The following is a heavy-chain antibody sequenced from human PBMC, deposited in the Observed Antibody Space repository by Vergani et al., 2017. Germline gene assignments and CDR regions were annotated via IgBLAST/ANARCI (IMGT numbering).Heavy chain of an antibody. V-gene: IGHV4-59*04. CDR3: ARVDTQVPATSHFYYMDV. Sequence: QVQLQESGPGLVKPSETLSLTCSVSGDSMNTYYWTWIRQPPGRGLEWIGSIYHTGSAYYNPSLKSRVTVSVDTSMNQVSLKLNSVTAADTAVYYCARVDTQVPATSHFYYMDVWGKGTTVVVSS. D-gene: IGHD6-25*01. CDR1: GDSMNTYY. J-gene: IGHJ6*03. CDR2: IYHTGSA.